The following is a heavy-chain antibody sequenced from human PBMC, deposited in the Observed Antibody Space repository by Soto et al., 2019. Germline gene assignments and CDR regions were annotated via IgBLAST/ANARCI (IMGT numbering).Heavy chain of an antibody. D-gene: IGHD3-22*01. CDR1: GFTFSDHY. CDR2: TRNKAHSYTT. CDR3: ARSWLSGLGGMDV. Sequence: EVQVVESGGGLVQPGGSLRLSCAASGFTFSDHYMDWVRQAPGKGLEWVGRTRNKAHSYTTEYAASVKGRFTISRDDSKNSLYLQMNSLKSEDTAVYYCARSWLSGLGGMDVWGQGTTVTVS. J-gene: IGHJ6*02. V-gene: IGHV3-72*01.